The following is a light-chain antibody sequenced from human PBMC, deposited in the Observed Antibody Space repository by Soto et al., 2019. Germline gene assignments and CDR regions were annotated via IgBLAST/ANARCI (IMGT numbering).Light chain of an antibody. CDR1: QSVTSN. CDR3: QPYNNWPPT. J-gene: IGKJ5*01. CDR2: GAS. V-gene: IGKV3-15*01. Sequence: EIVMTQSPATLSVSPGERATLSCRASQSVTSNLAWYQQKPGQAPRLLIYGASTRATGIPARFSGSGSGTEFTFTISSLQSEDFAVYYCQPYNNWPPTFGQGTRLEIK.